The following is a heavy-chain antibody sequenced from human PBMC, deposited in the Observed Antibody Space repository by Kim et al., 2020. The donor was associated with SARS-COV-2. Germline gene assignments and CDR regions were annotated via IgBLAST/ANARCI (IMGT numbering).Heavy chain of an antibody. CDR3: GRRSSGWYPVY. Sequence: SETLSLTCTVSGGSISSYYWSWIRQPPGKGLEWIGYIYYSGSTNYNLSLKSGVTISVDTSKNQSSLKLSSVIAADTAAYYCGRRSSGWYPVYWGQGSLVT. V-gene: IGHV4-59*13. J-gene: IGHJ4*02. D-gene: IGHD6-19*01. CDR2: IYYSGST. CDR1: GGSISSYY.